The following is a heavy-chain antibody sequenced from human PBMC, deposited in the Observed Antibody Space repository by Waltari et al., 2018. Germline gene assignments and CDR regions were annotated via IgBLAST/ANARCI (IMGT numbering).Heavy chain of an antibody. J-gene: IGHJ4*02. V-gene: IGHV3-23*01. CDR1: GFTFSSYA. Sequence: EVQLLESGGGLVQPGGSLRLSCAASGFTFSSYARSWVRQAPGKGLELVSANSGSGGSTYYADSVKGRFTISRDNSKNTLYLQMNSLRAEDTAVYYGAKAGTYYYGSLDYWGQGTLVTVSS. CDR2: NSGSGGST. CDR3: AKAGTYYYGSLDY. D-gene: IGHD3-10*01.